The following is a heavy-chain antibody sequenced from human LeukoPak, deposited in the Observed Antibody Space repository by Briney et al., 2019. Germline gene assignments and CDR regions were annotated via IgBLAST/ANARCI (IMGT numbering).Heavy chain of an antibody. CDR1: GFTFSDYY. V-gene: IGHV3-11*05. D-gene: IGHD4-17*01. CDR3: ARVPAYGDYFDY. Sequence: GGSLRLSCAASGFTFSDYYMSWIRQAPGKGLEWVSYISSSSSYTNYADSVKDLFTISRDNAKNSLYLQMNSLRAEDTAVYYCARVPAYGDYFDYWGQGTLVTVSS. J-gene: IGHJ4*02. CDR2: ISSSSSYT.